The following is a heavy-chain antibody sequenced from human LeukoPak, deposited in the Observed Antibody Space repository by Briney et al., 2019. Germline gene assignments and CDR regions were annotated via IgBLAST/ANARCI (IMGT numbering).Heavy chain of an antibody. Sequence: GGSLKVSCKASGYTFTGYHLHWVRQAPGQGLEWMGWIIPDTGVTNCAQKFQGRVTMIRDTSINTANMDLSNLGSDDTAVYYCASRGVMARYHFDSWGQGTLVTVLS. V-gene: IGHV1-2*02. CDR1: GYTFTGYH. CDR2: IIPDTGVT. CDR3: ASRGVMARYHFDS. J-gene: IGHJ4*02. D-gene: IGHD3-10*01.